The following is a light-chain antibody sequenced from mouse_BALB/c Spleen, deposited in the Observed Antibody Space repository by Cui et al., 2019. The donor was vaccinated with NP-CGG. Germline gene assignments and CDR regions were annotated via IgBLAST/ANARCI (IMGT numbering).Light chain of an antibody. CDR2: GTN. V-gene: IGLV1*01. CDR1: TGAVTTHNY. J-gene: IGLJ1*01. CDR3: ALWYSNHWV. Sequence: QAIVTQESALTTSPGETVTLTCRPTTGAVTTHNYANWVQEKPDHLFTGLIGGTNNRAPGVPARFSGSLIGDKAALTITGAQTEDEAIYFCALWYSNHWVFGGGTKLTVL.